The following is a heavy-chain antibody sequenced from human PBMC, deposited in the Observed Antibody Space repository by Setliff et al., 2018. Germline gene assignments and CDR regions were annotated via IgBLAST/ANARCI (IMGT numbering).Heavy chain of an antibody. D-gene: IGHD3-22*01. CDR3: ARDALYDSNDRNSYYGNWLDP. V-gene: IGHV1-69*13. J-gene: IGHJ5*02. CDR2: IIPIYGST. Sequence: SVKVSCKASGYSFSDFYIHWVRQAPGQGPEWMGGIIPIYGSTNNAEKFQGRVTFSADESMNTVYMELSSLTSADTALYYCARDALYDSNDRNSYYGNWLDPWGQGTLVTVSS. CDR1: GYSFSDFY.